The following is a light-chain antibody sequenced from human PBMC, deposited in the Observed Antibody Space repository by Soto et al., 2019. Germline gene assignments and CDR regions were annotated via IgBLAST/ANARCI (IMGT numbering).Light chain of an antibody. CDR1: QSISTW. CDR3: QQYNSFSKT. CDR2: DAS. V-gene: IGKV1-5*01. Sequence: DIQMTQSPSTVYASVGDSVTITCRASQSISTWLAWYQQKPGKAPNLLIYDASSLESGVPSRFSGSGSGTQFTLTISSLQPDDSATYYCQQYNSFSKTFGQGTKVEIK. J-gene: IGKJ1*01.